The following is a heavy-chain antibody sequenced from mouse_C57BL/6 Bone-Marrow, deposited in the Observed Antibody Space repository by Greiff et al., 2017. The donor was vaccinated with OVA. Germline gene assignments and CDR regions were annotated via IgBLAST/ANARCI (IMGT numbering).Heavy chain of an antibody. J-gene: IGHJ4*01. Sequence: VQLQQPGAELVKPGASVKLSCTASGSNIKASYMHWVKQRTKQGLEWIGRIDPEVGETKSAPKFQGKATLTADTSSNTAYLQLSSLTSEDTAVYYCARSPCYAMDYWGQGTSVTVSS. CDR3: ARSPCYAMDY. CDR1: GSNIKASY. V-gene: IGHV14-2*01. CDR2: IDPEVGET.